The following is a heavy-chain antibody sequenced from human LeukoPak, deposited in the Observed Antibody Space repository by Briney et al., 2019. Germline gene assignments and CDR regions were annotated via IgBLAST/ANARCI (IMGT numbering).Heavy chain of an antibody. J-gene: IGHJ5*02. Sequence: GASVKVSCKASGYIFTSYGISWVRQAPGQGLEWMGWISAYNGNTNYAQKLQGRVTMTTDTSTSTAYMELRGLRSDDTAVYYCAREIRFLEWLSERCWFDPWGQGTLVTVSS. CDR2: ISAYNGNT. CDR3: AREIRFLEWLSERCWFDP. V-gene: IGHV1-18*01. CDR1: GYIFTSYG. D-gene: IGHD3-3*01.